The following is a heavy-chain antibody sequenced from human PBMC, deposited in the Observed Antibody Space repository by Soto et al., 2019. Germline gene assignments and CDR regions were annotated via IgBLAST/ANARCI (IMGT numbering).Heavy chain of an antibody. J-gene: IGHJ4*02. CDR2: IWYDGSNK. CDR3: ARSPGYTSSWYASDY. V-gene: IGHV3-33*01. CDR1: GVTFDTYG. Sequence: GGSLRLSCAASGVTFDTYGMHWVRQAPGKGLEWVAVIWYDGSNKYYADSVKGRFTISRDNSKNTLYLQMNSLRVEDTAVYYCARSPGYTSSWYASDYWGQGTLVTVSS. D-gene: IGHD6-13*01.